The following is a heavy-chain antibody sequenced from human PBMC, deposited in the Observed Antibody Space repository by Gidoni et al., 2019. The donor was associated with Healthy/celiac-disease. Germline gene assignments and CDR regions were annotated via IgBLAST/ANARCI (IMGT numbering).Heavy chain of an antibody. CDR2: IYHRGST. CDR1: GGSISSGCYS. V-gene: IGHV4-30-2*01. J-gene: IGHJ6*02. CDR3: ARGGGGSAYYYGMYV. Sequence: LQLQEYGSGWVKTYQTLSVTCACSGGSISSGCYSCSWLRQPPGMGLEWIGYIYHRGSTSYNPALNSRITISVYRSNNHFSLKLSSVTAADTAVYYCARGGGGSAYYYGMYVWGQGTTVTVSS. D-gene: IGHD2-15*01.